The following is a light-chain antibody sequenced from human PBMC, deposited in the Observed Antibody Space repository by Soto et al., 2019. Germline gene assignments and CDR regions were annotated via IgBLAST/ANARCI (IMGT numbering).Light chain of an antibody. J-gene: IGKJ1*01. Sequence: DIQMTQSPSTLSASVGDRVTITCRARQRISIWLAWYQQKPGKAPKLLIYKASSLESGVPSRFSCSGSGTEFTLTISSLQPDEFATYYCQQYNTNLCTCGQGTKVEIK. V-gene: IGKV1-5*03. CDR2: KAS. CDR1: QRISIW. CDR3: QQYNTNLCT.